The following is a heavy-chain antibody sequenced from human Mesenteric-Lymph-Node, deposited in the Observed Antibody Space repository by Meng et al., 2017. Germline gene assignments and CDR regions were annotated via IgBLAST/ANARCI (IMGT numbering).Heavy chain of an antibody. D-gene: IGHD2-15*01. V-gene: IGHV3-49*04. CDR3: TRDPARYCSGGSCRDY. J-gene: IGHJ4*02. CDR2: IRSKAYGGTT. Sequence: GESLKISCTASGFTFGDYAMSWVRQAPGKGLEWVGFIRSKAYGGTTEYAASVKCRFTISRDDSKSIAYLQMNSLKTEETAVYYCTRDPARYCSGGSCRDYWGQGTLVTVSS. CDR1: GFTFGDYA.